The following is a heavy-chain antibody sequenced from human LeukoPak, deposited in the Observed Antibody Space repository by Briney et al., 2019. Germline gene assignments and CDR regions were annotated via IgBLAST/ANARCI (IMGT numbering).Heavy chain of an antibody. D-gene: IGHD4-17*01. CDR2: IKSNSDGGTT. V-gene: IGHV3-15*01. J-gene: IGHJ4*02. Sequence: PGGSLRLSCAASGFTFAVAWMSWVRQTPRKGLEWVGRIKSNSDGGTTDFAAPVKGRFAISRDYSKNTLYLQMNNLKTEDTAVYYCTRIRAAINGDYDYWGQGTLVTVS. CDR3: TRIRAAINGDYDY. CDR1: GFTFAVAW.